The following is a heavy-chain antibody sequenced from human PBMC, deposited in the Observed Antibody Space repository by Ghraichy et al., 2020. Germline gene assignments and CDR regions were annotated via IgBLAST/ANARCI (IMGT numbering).Heavy chain of an antibody. CDR3: ARGEQWLVLSWFDP. D-gene: IGHD6-19*01. J-gene: IGHJ5*02. Sequence: GRGGEGGANRKQEGREKYYVDCGKGGFTITRDNAKNSLYLQMNSLRAEDTAVYYCARGEQWLVLSWFDPWGQGNLVTVSS. CDR2: RKQEGREK. V-gene: IGHV3-7*01.